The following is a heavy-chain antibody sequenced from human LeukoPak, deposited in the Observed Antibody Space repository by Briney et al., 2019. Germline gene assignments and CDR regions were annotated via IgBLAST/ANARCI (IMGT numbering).Heavy chain of an antibody. CDR1: GFTFSSYR. Sequence: PGGSLRLSCAASGFTFSSYRMIWVRQTPGKGLEWVSSISSSSSTINYADSMRGRFTISRDNAKNSLYLQMNSLRAEDTAVYYCAGDQAVAEAEFDYWGQGTLVTVSS. D-gene: IGHD6-19*01. CDR2: ISSSSSTI. J-gene: IGHJ4*02. CDR3: AGDQAVAEAEFDY. V-gene: IGHV3-48*04.